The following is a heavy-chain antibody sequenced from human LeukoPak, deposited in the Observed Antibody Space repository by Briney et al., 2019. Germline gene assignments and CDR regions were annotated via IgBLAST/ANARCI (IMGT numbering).Heavy chain of an antibody. Sequence: SGGSLRLSCAASGFTFSSYSMNWVRQAPGKGLEWVSSISSSSSYIYYADSVKGRFTISRDNAKNSLYLQMNSLRAEDTAVYYCARDGTGSSGYYPNWFDPWGQGTLVTVSS. CDR2: ISSSSSYI. D-gene: IGHD3-22*01. CDR1: GFTFSSYS. CDR3: ARDGTGSSGYYPNWFDP. V-gene: IGHV3-21*01. J-gene: IGHJ5*02.